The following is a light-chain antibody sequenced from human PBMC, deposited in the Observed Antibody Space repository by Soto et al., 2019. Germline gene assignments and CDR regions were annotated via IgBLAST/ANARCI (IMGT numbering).Light chain of an antibody. J-gene: IGLJ1*01. CDR1: SSDIAVFNY. Sequence: QSVLTQPASMSGSPGQSITISCTGTSSDIAVFNYVSWYQQYPGRAPKLLIYQVTSRASGVSHRFSGSKSGNTASLTISGLQPEDEAEYYCNSYSSTNFYVFGTGTKVTV. CDR3: NSYSSTNFYV. CDR2: QVT. V-gene: IGLV2-14*01.